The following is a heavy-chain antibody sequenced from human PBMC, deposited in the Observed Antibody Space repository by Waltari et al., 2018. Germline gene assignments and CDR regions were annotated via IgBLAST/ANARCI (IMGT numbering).Heavy chain of an antibody. CDR3: AKGAVTMVRGYGMDV. J-gene: IGHJ6*02. Sequence: EVQLVESGGGLVQPGRFLRLSCAASGFTFDDYAMHWVRQAPGKGLEWVSGNSWNSGSIGYADSVKGRFTISRDNAKNSLYLQMNSLRAEDTALYYCAKGAVTMVRGYGMDVWGQGTTVTVSS. CDR1: GFTFDDYA. V-gene: IGHV3-9*01. CDR2: NSWNSGSI. D-gene: IGHD3-10*01.